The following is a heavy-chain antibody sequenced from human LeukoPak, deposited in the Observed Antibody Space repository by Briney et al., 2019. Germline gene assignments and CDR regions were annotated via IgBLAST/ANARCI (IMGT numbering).Heavy chain of an antibody. Sequence: GRSLRLSCAASGFTFSSYGMHWVRQAPGKGLEWVAVIWYDGSNKYYADSVKGRFTISRDNSKNTLYLQMNSLRAEDTAVYYCAKENTIFGVVIIPFDYWGQGTLVTVSS. CDR2: IWYDGSNK. V-gene: IGHV3-33*06. CDR1: GFTFSSYG. J-gene: IGHJ4*02. D-gene: IGHD3-3*01. CDR3: AKENTIFGVVIIPFDY.